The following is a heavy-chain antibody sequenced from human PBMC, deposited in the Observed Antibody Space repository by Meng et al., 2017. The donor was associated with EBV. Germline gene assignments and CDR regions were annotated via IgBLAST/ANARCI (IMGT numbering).Heavy chain of an antibody. J-gene: IGHJ4*02. D-gene: IGHD6-19*01. Sequence: VKPVQSWAEEKRPGASVKGSCKDSGYTFAGSYMHWVRQAPGQGLEWMGRINPNNCGTNYAQKFQGRVTMNRDTSISTAYMELSRLRSDDTAVYYCARVGIAVAGTGDYWGQGTLVTVSS. CDR3: ARVGIAVAGTGDY. V-gene: IGHV1-2*06. CDR1: GYTFAGSY. CDR2: INPNNCGT.